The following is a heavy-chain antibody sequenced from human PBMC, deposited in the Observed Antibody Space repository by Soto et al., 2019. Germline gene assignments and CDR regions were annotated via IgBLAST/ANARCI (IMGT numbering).Heavy chain of an antibody. CDR3: ARGQAGSNFDY. D-gene: IGHD3-10*01. J-gene: IGHJ4*02. Sequence: SETLSLTCAVYGGSFSGYYWSWIRQPPGKGLEWIGEINHSGSTNYNPSLKSRVTISVDTSKNQFSLKLSSVTAADTAVYYCARGQAGSNFDYWGQRTLVTVSS. CDR1: GGSFSGYY. V-gene: IGHV4-34*01. CDR2: INHSGST.